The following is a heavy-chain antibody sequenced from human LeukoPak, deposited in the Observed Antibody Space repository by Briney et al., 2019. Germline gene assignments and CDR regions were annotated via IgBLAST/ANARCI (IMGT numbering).Heavy chain of an antibody. V-gene: IGHV3-7*01. Sequence: GGSLRPSCAASGFTFSSNWMSWFRQTPGKGLEWVAHIKPDGSETYYVDSVKGRFTISRDNGKNSVYLQMNRLRAEDTALYYCATMVSVAGDSWGQGTLVTVSS. D-gene: IGHD6-19*01. CDR2: IKPDGSET. CDR1: GFTFSSNW. J-gene: IGHJ5*01. CDR3: ATMVSVAGDS.